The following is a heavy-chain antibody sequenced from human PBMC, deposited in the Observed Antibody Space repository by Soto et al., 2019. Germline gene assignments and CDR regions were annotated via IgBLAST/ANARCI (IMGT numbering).Heavy chain of an antibody. CDR1: GASVAGGSCY. CDR3: ARDTYSGYDFGL. Sequence: QVQLRESGPGLVKPSQTLSLTCSVSGASVAGGSCYWSWVRQPPGKGLEWIGYIPSRGRPFYNPSLTSRCPMSTDTSKNQRSLQLTSVSAAATAVYYCARDTYSGYDFGLWGQGPLVTVSS. D-gene: IGHD5-12*01. CDR2: IPSRGRP. V-gene: IGHV4-30-4*01. J-gene: IGHJ5*02.